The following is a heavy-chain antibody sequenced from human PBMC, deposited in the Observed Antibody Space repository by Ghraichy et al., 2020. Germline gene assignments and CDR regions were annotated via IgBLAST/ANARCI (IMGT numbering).Heavy chain of an antibody. V-gene: IGHV3-7*01. D-gene: IGHD3-10*01. CDR3: VRGVRAPSSD. Sequence: GGSLRLSCTASGFTFSWSWMTWVRQAPGKGLDFVAVIKHDGSEEYYVDSVKGRFTVSRDNAMNSLYLQLSSLRAEDTAVYYCVRGVRAPSSDWGQGTLVTVSS. J-gene: IGHJ4*02. CDR2: IKHDGSEE. CDR1: GFTFSWSW.